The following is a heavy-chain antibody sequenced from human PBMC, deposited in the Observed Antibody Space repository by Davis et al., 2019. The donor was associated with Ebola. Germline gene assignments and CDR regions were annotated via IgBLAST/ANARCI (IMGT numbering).Heavy chain of an antibody. CDR1: GGSISSYY. CDR3: ASTMVRGVHDY. CDR2: IYYSGST. J-gene: IGHJ4*02. V-gene: IGHV4-59*01. D-gene: IGHD3-10*01. Sequence: SETLSLTCTVSGGSISSYYWSWIRQPPGKGLEWIGYIYYSGSTNYNPSLKSRVTISVDTSKNQFSLKLISVTAADTAVYYCASTMVRGVHDYWGQGTLVTVSS.